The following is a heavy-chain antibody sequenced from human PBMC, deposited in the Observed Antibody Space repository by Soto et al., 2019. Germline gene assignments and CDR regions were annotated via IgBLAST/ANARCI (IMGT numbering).Heavy chain of an antibody. CDR1: GYTFTSYA. D-gene: IGHD3-22*01. V-gene: IGHV1-3*01. CDR3: AREFPITMIGYYYYGMDV. CDR2: INAGNGNT. Sequence: ASVKVSCKASGYTFTSYAMHWVRQAPGQRLEWMGWINAGNGNTKYSQKFQGRVTITRDTSASTAYMELSSLRSEDTAVYYCAREFPITMIGYYYYGMDVWGQGTTVTVSS. J-gene: IGHJ6*02.